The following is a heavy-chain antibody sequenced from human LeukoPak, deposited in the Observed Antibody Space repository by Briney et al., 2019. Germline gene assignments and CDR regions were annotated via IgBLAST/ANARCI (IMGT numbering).Heavy chain of an antibody. CDR2: LYHSGST. J-gene: IGHJ3*02. CDR3: ARHIYGGTDGDAFDI. D-gene: IGHD1-26*01. V-gene: IGHV4-39*01. CDR1: GGSISSSNYY. Sequence: SETLSLTCTVSGGSISSSNYYWGWIRQPPGKGLEWIATLYHSGSTYYNPSLKSRVTISVYTSKNQFSLKLSSVTAADTAVYYCARHIYGGTDGDAFDIWGQGTMVTVSS.